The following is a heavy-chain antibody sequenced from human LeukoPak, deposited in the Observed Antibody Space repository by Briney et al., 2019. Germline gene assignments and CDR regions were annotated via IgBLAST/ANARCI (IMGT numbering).Heavy chain of an antibody. CDR1: GFTFSSYS. V-gene: IGHV3-21*01. Sequence: GGSLRLSCAASGFTFSSYSMNWVRQAPGKGLEWVSSISSSSSYIYYADSVKGRFTISRDNAKNSLYLQMNSLRAEDTAVYYCARVSIGWYSFDYWGQGTLVTVSS. D-gene: IGHD6-19*01. CDR3: ARVSIGWYSFDY. CDR2: ISSSSSYI. J-gene: IGHJ4*02.